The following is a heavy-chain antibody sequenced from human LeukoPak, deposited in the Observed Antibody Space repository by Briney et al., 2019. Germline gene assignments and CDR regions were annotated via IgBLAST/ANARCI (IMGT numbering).Heavy chain of an antibody. CDR2: IYTSGST. Sequence: PSETLSLTCTVSGGSISSGSYYWSWIRQPAGKGLEWIGRIYTSGSTNYNPSLKSRVTISVDTSKNQFSLKLSSVTAADTAVYYCARTHSTVYGGKGDHYFDYWGQGTLVTVSS. CDR3: ARTHSTVYGGKGDHYFDY. CDR1: GGSISSGSYY. J-gene: IGHJ4*01. V-gene: IGHV4-61*02. D-gene: IGHD4-23*01.